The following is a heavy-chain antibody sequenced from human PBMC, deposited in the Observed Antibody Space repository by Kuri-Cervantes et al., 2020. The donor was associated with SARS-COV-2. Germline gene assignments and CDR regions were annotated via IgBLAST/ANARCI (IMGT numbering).Heavy chain of an antibody. J-gene: IGHJ6*02. D-gene: IGHD1-1*01. CDR1: GYTFTGYY. V-gene: IGHV1-2*04. Sequence: ASVKVSCNASGYTFTGYYMHWVRQAPGQGLEWRGWINPNSGGTNYAQKIQGWVTMTRDTSISKAYMEFSSLRSEDTAVYYCARDETMTGFRDEGQKLPLRRYYGMDVWGQGTTVTVSS. CDR2: INPNSGGT. CDR3: ARDETMTGFRDEGQKLPLRRYYGMDV.